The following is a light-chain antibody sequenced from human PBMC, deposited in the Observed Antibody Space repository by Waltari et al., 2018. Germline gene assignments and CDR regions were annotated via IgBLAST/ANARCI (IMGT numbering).Light chain of an antibody. Sequence: QSALTQPPSVSKSLGQSVTISCTGTSSDIGEFDGVHWYQQNSGTAPRLLIYAVNKRPSGISDRFSGSKSGNTASLTISGLQAEDESDYYCSAYRSGSTLEFGGGTHLTVL. CDR1: SSDIGEFDG. J-gene: IGLJ2*01. CDR3: SAYRSGSTLE. CDR2: AVN. V-gene: IGLV2-18*02.